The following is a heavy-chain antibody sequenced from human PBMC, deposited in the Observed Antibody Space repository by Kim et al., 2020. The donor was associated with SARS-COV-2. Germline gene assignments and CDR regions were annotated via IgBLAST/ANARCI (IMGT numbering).Heavy chain of an antibody. CDR3: ASPGSGGATVTTAWYFDL. J-gene: IGHJ2*01. V-gene: IGHV1-69*13. D-gene: IGHD4-17*01. CDR1: GGTFSSYA. CDR2: IIPIFGTA. Sequence: SVKVSCKASGGTFSSYAISWVRQAPGQGLEWMGGIIPIFGTANYAQKFQGRVTITADESTSTAYMELSSLRSEDTAVYYCASPGSGGATVTTAWYFDLWGRGTLVTVSS.